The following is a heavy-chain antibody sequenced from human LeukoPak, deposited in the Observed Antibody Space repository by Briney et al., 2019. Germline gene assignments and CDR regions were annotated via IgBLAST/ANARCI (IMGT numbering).Heavy chain of an antibody. V-gene: IGHV1-2*02. Sequence: ASVKVSCKASGYTFTGYYMHWVRQAPGQGLEWMGWINPNSGGTNYAQTFQGRVTMTRDTSISTAYMELSRLRSDDTAVYYCARGWLPDYWGQGTLVTVSS. D-gene: IGHD5-12*01. CDR2: INPNSGGT. CDR1: GYTFTGYY. J-gene: IGHJ4*02. CDR3: ARGWLPDY.